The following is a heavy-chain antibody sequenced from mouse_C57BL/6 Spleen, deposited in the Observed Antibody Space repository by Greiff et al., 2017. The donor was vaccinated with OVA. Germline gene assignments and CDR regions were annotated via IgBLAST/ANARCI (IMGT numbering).Heavy chain of an antibody. CDR1: GFTIKDYY. CDR2: IDPEDGET. J-gene: IGHJ2*01. V-gene: IGHV14-2*01. Sequence: VQLKQSGAELVKPGASVKLSCTASGFTIKDYYMHCVKQRPEQGLEWIGRIDPEDGETKYAPKFQGTATITADTSSNTAYLQLSSLTSEDTAVYYWARNATVVGYYLDYWGQGTTLTVSS. D-gene: IGHD1-1*01. CDR3: ARNATVVGYYLDY.